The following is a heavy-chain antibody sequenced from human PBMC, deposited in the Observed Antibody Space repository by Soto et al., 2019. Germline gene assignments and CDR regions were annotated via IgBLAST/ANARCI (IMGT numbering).Heavy chain of an antibody. J-gene: IGHJ5*02. D-gene: IGHD3-22*01. V-gene: IGHV4-39*01. CDR1: GDSISSSNYY. Sequence: LETLSLTCSVSGDSISSSNYYWGWIRQPPGKGLEWIGSVFYTGSTYYTPSLKSRVSISVDTSKNQFSLKLSSVTAADTAVYYCARHVRPRDSLFDPWGQGILVTV. CDR2: VFYTGST. CDR3: ARHVRPRDSLFDP.